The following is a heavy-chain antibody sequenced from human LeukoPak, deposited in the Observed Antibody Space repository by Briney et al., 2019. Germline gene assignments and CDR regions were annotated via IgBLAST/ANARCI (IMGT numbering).Heavy chain of an antibody. CDR2: INAGNGNT. D-gene: IGHD1-26*01. V-gene: IGHV1-3*01. CDR1: GYTFTRYA. Sequence: ASVKVSCKASGYTFTRYAMHWGRQAPGRRLEWMGWINAGNGNTKYSQKFQGRVTITRDTSASTAYMELSSLRSEDTAVYYCARDPTIEYSGSYEDYWGQGTLVTVSS. CDR3: ARDPTIEYSGSYEDY. J-gene: IGHJ4*02.